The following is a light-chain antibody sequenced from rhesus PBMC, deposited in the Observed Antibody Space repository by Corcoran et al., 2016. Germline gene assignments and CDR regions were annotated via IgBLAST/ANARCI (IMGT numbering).Light chain of an antibody. Sequence: QAAPTQPPSVSGSPGQSVTISCTGTSSDVGGYNYVSWYQQHPGKAPKLMIYGVSKRPSGVSDRFSGSKSGNTASLTISGLQAEDDAEYYCCSYTTSSTYIFGAGTRLTVL. V-gene: IGLV2S7*01. CDR3: CSYTTSSTYI. CDR2: GVS. CDR1: SSDVGGYNY. J-gene: IGLJ1*01.